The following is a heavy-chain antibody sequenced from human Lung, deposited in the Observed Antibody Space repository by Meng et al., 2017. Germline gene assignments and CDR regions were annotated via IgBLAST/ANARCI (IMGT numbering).Heavy chain of an antibody. CDR2: LGAYNGNT. D-gene: IGHD6-19*01. CDR1: DYTFTGYG. V-gene: IGHV1-18*01. Sequence: QVQPVQSGPEVKKPGASVKVSCKASDYTFTGYGVSWVRQAPGQGLEWMAWLGAYNGNTNYAQKLQGRVTMTTDTSTSTAYMELRSLRSDDTAVYYCARDIGQWLVQRNLDYWGQGTLVTVSS. CDR3: ARDIGQWLVQRNLDY. J-gene: IGHJ4*02.